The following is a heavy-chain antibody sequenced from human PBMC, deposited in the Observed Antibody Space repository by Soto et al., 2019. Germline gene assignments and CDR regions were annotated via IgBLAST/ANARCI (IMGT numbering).Heavy chain of an antibody. J-gene: IGHJ4*02. V-gene: IGHV4-38-2*01. D-gene: IGHD1-26*01. CDR2: IYHSGST. CDR1: GYSISSGYY. CDR3: ASSGSSNNAY. Sequence: SETLSLTCAVSGYSISSGYYWGWIRQPPGKGLEWIGSIYHSGSTYYNPSLKSRVTISVDTSKNQFSLKLSSVTAADTAVYYCASSGSSNNAYWGQGTLAPVSP.